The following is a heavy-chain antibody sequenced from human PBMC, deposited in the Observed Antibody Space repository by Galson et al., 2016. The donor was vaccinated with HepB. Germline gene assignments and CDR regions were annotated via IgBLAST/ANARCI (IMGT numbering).Heavy chain of an antibody. J-gene: IGHJ4*02. V-gene: IGHV3-30*18. CDR3: AKDGRIYCSSASCHDHFHY. D-gene: IGHD2-2*01. Sequence: SLRLSCAASGFTFSSYGMHWVRQAPGKGLEWVAFISYDGSNIKYADSVKGRFTISRDNSKKTLYLQMNSLSAEDTAVYYCAKDGRIYCSSASCHDHFHYWGQGTLVTVSS. CDR1: GFTFSSYG. CDR2: ISYDGSNI.